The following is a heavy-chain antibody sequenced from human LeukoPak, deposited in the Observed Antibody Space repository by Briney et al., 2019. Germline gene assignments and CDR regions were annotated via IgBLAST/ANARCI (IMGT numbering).Heavy chain of an antibody. CDR1: GFNFSIYG. CDR2: VRYDQSAT. Sequence: GGPLRLSCAASGFNFSIYGMHWVRQAPGKGLEWVTFVRYDQSATVYADSVQGRFAISRDNSKNTVYLQMNSLRVEDTALYFCVKDQGECPGSRCYLRFLEYWGQGTLVIVSS. V-gene: IGHV3-30*02. CDR3: VKDQGECPGSRCYLRFLEY. J-gene: IGHJ4*02. D-gene: IGHD3-3*01.